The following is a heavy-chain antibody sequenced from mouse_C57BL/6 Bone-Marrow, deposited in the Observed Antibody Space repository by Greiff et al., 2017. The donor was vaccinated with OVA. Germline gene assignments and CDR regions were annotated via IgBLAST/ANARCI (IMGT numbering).Heavy chain of an antibody. Sequence: QVQLQQSGAELVRPGASVTLSCKASGYTFTDYEMHWVKQTPVHGLEWIGAIDPETGGTAYNQKFKGKAILTADQSSRTAYMELSSLTADDSAVYYSTRKGGRQSGIAHWGQGTLVTVSA. V-gene: IGHV1-15*01. CDR2: IDPETGGT. CDR3: TRKGGRQSGIAH. CDR1: GYTFTDYE. D-gene: IGHD3-2*01. J-gene: IGHJ3*01.